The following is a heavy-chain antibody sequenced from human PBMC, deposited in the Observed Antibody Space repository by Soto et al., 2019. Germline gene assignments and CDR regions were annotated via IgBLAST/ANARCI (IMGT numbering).Heavy chain of an antibody. CDR1: GFSFGSYA. CDR3: ARWSYLDY. D-gene: IGHD3-3*01. V-gene: IGHV3-23*01. CDR2: IRGSDGKT. J-gene: IGHJ4*02. Sequence: GGSLRLSCAASGFSFGSYALSWVRQAPGKGLERVSTIRGSDGKTFYADSVKGRFSISRDTSQSTLYLQMNSLRADDTAMYYCARWSYLDYWGQGTRVTVCS.